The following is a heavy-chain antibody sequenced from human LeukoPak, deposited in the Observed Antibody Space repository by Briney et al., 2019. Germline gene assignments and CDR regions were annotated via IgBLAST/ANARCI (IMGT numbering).Heavy chain of an antibody. CDR1: GGSVSSGSYY. D-gene: IGHD6-19*01. V-gene: IGHV4-61*01. Sequence: KPSETLSLTCTVSGGSVSSGSYYWSWIRQPPGKGLEWIGYIYYSGSTNYNPSLKSRVTISVDTSKNQFSLKLSSVTAADTAVYYCATLSYSSGWPIGYWGQGTLVTVSS. CDR3: ATLSYSSGWPIGY. CDR2: IYYSGST. J-gene: IGHJ4*02.